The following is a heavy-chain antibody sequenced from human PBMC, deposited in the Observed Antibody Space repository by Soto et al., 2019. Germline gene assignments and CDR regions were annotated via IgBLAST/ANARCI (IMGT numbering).Heavy chain of an antibody. J-gene: IGHJ4*02. CDR3: ERGPNDCYGYDY. Sequence: VRQAPGKRLEWVSRIISGARDTNYADSVRGRFTLSRDKANNTLYLHMDSPTAEATGLYYSERGPNDCYGYDYWGQGTLVTVSS. V-gene: IGHV3-74*01. D-gene: IGHD2-21*02. CDR2: IISGARDT.